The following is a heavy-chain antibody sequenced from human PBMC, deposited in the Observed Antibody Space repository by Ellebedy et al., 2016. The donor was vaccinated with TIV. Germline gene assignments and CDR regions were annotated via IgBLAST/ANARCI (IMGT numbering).Heavy chain of an antibody. Sequence: PGGSLRLSCEVSGFIFNNYAMSRVRQAPGRGLDWVSSISGSGGDTNYADSVKGRFTISRDNYKNTLYLEMNSLKDEDTATYFCAKDAEDGDYSLFDYWGQGTLVTVSS. CDR1: GFIFNNYA. CDR2: ISGSGGDT. D-gene: IGHD4-17*01. CDR3: AKDAEDGDYSLFDY. V-gene: IGHV3-23*01. J-gene: IGHJ4*02.